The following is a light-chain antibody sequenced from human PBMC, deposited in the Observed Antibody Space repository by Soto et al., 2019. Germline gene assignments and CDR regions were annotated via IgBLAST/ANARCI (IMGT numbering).Light chain of an antibody. CDR3: FSYTSSTAYV. CDR2: EVS. J-gene: IGLJ1*01. V-gene: IGLV2-14*01. CDR1: SSDVGGYKY. Sequence: QSVLTQPASVSGSPGQSITISCTGTSSDVGGYKYVSWYQLHPGKAPKLMIYEVSYRPSGISNRFSASKSGNTASLTISGLQAEDEADYYCFSYTSSTAYVFGTGTKVTVL.